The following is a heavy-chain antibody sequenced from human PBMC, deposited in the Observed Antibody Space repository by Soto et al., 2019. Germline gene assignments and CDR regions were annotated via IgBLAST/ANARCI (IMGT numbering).Heavy chain of an antibody. J-gene: IGHJ5*02. Sequence: TLSLTCSVSGVCISSIGYFWSWIRQPPGKGLEWIGFIYHTGTSYYNPSLRGRVTISIETSKSQFSMKLNSVTAADTAVYYYARVMAPMQKWLDHSGQRTLLALSS. CDR3: ARVMAPMQKWLDH. D-gene: IGHD5-12*01. V-gene: IGHV4-30-4*01. CDR2: IYHTGTS. CDR1: GVCISSIGYF.